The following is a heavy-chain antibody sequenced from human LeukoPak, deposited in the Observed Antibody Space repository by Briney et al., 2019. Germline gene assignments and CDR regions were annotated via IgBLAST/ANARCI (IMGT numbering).Heavy chain of an antibody. CDR3: AKDSADTAMVPYFDY. CDR2: ISGSGGST. CDR1: GFTFSSYE. J-gene: IGHJ4*02. V-gene: IGHV3-23*01. D-gene: IGHD5-18*01. Sequence: GGSLRLSCAASGFTFSSYEMNWVRQAPGKGLEWVSAISGSGGSTYYADSVKGRFTISRDNSKNTLYLQMNSLRAEDTAVYYCAKDSADTAMVPYFDYWGQGTLVTVSS.